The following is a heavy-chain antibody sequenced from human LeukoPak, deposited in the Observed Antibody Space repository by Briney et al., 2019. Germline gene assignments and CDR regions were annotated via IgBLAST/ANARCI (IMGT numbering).Heavy chain of an antibody. D-gene: IGHD5-18*01. Sequence: GGSLRLSCAASGFTFSTCAINWVRQAPGKGLEWVSAISGSGSKTFYADSVKGRLTISRDNPKNTLYLQMNSLRPEDTAVYYCVKEPRGYSFSFDIWGQGTMVTVSS. CDR1: GFTFSTCA. V-gene: IGHV3-23*01. CDR3: VKEPRGYSFSFDI. CDR2: ISGSGSKT. J-gene: IGHJ3*02.